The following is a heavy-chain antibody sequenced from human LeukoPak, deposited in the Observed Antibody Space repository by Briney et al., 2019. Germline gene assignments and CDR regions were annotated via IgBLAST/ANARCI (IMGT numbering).Heavy chain of an antibody. CDR3: ARPLRGDAVGI. J-gene: IGHJ3*02. CDR1: GFPFSRYA. CDR2: ISSNGGST. Sequence: GGSLRLSCAASGFPFSRYAMHWVRQAPGKGLEYVSAISSNGGSTYYANSVKGRFTISRDNSKHTMYLQMCSLRAEDMAVYYCARPLRGDAVGIWGQGTMVTVSS. V-gene: IGHV3-64*01. D-gene: IGHD4-17*01.